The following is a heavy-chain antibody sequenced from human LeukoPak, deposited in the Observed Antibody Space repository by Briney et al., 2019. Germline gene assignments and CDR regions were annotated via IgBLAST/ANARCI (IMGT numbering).Heavy chain of an antibody. CDR1: GFTFSDCY. D-gene: IGHD1-7*01. CDR3: AREEDWNYVFDY. Sequence: GGSLRLSCAASGFTFSDCYMSWIRRAPGKGLEWVSYISSGGGTIYYADSVKGRFTISRDNAKNSLYLQMDSLRAEDTAVYHCAREEDWNYVFDYWGQGTQVTVSS. J-gene: IGHJ4*02. V-gene: IGHV3-11*01. CDR2: ISSGGGTI.